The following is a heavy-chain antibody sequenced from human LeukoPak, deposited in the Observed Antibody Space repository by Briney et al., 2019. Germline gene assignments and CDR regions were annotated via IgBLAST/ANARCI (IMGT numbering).Heavy chain of an antibody. CDR3: ARTSGDDFWSGYYRSDY. D-gene: IGHD3-3*01. V-gene: IGHV4-30-4*08. Sequence: SETLSLTCTVSGGSISSGDYYWSWIRQPPGKGLEWIGYIYYSGSTYYNPSLKSRVTTSVDTSKNQFSLKLSSVTAADTAVYYCARTSGDDFWSGYYRSDYWGQGTLITVSS. J-gene: IGHJ4*02. CDR2: IYYSGST. CDR1: GGSISSGDYY.